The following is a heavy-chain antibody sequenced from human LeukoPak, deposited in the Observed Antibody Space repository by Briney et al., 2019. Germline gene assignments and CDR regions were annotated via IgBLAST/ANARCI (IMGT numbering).Heavy chain of an antibody. CDR2: IGTAGDT. CDR1: GFTFSSYW. CDR3: ARSTRNYGDYDY. V-gene: IGHV3-13*01. Sequence: GGSLRLSCAASGFTFSSYWMSWVRQATGKGLEWVSAIGTAGDTYYPGSVKGRFTISRENAKNSLYLQMNSLRAGDTAVYYCARSTRNYGDYDYWGQGTLVTVSS. D-gene: IGHD4-17*01. J-gene: IGHJ4*02.